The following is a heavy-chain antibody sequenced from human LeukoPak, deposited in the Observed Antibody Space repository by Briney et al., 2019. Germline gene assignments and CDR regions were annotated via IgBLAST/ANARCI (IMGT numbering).Heavy chain of an antibody. D-gene: IGHD3-10*01. CDR2: IIPILGIA. CDR3: ARDRMVRGVITSDY. J-gene: IGHJ4*02. V-gene: IGHV1-69*04. Sequence: GASVKVSCKASGYTFTSYYMHWVRQAPGQGLEWMGRIIPILGIANYAQKFQGRVTITADKSTSTAYMELSSLRSEDTAVYYCARDRMVRGVITSDYWGQGTLVTVSS. CDR1: GYTFTSYY.